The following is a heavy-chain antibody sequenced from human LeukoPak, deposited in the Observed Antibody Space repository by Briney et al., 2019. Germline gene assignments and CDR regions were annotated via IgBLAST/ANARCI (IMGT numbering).Heavy chain of an antibody. J-gene: IGHJ4*02. CDR3: ARARSGHDSGPYYFDY. Sequence: PGGSLRLSXAASGFTFSSYSMNWVGQAPGKGLEWVSSISSSSSYIYYADSVKGRFTISRDNAKNSLYLQMNSLRAEDTAVYYCARARSGHDSGPYYFDYWGQGTLVTVSS. CDR2: ISSSSSYI. V-gene: IGHV3-21*01. CDR1: GFTFSSYS. D-gene: IGHD5-12*01.